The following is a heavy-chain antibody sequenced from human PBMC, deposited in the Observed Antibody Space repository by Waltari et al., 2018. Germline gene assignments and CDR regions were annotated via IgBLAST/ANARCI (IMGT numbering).Heavy chain of an antibody. V-gene: IGHV4-39*01. CDR3: ATYIGASVGTAAFDV. D-gene: IGHD5-12*01. Sequence: QLQVQESGPRPVRPSEPLSLVCRVYGVSICRHIHYWAWIRQSPGQGLVWLGTVSYSGTTYISPSLKSRVSVSRDTSKNQVSLILGSVTAADMAVYYCATYIGASVGTAAFDVWGQGTMVTVSS. CDR1: GVSICRHIHY. J-gene: IGHJ3*01. CDR2: VSYSGTT.